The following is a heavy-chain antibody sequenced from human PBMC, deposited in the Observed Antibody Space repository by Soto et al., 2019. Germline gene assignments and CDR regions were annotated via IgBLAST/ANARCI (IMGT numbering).Heavy chain of an antibody. CDR1: GGTFSTYV. V-gene: IGHV1-69*12. CDR3: ARGRIAGAATDFYYYGMDV. D-gene: IGHD1-26*01. J-gene: IGHJ6*02. Sequence: QVQLVQSGAEVKKPGSSVKVSCKASGGTFSTYVISWVLQAPGHGLEWTGGIIPVFATTNYAQKFQGRVTITGVESTRIGYMELNSVRSEATAVSYCARGRIAGAATDFYYYGMDVWGQGTSVTVSS. CDR2: IIPVFATT.